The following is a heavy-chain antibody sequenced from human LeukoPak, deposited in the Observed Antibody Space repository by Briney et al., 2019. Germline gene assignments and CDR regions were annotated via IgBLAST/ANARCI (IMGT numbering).Heavy chain of an antibody. J-gene: IGHJ4*02. CDR3: VKDRTVAGTDARYYFDY. D-gene: IGHD6-19*01. V-gene: IGHV3-33*06. Sequence: GGSLRLYCAASGFSFSKYAMHWVRQAPGKGLEWVAVIWFDGRQTFYADSVKGRFTISRDNSKNTLYLQMNSLRAEDTALYYCVKDRTVAGTDARYYFDYWGQGTLVTVSS. CDR1: GFSFSKYA. CDR2: IWFDGRQT.